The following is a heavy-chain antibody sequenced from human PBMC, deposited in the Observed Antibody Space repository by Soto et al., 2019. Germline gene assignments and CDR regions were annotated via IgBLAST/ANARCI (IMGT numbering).Heavy chain of an antibody. CDR1: GFTFSSYA. CDR2: IRGSGGST. V-gene: IGHV3-23*01. CDR3: AKDGDVGGREWFAP. J-gene: IGHJ5*02. Sequence: EVQLLESGGGLVQPGGSLRLSCAASGFTFSSYAMSWVRQAPGKGLEWVSAIRGSGGSTYYADSVKGRFTIPRDNSKITLNLKVNSLGAEDTAVFSGAKDGDVGGREWFAPWGQGTLYTVST. D-gene: IGHD3-16*01.